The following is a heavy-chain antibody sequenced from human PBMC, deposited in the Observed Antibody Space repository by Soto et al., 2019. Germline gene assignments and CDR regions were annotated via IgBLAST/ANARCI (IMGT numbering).Heavy chain of an antibody. D-gene: IGHD1-26*01. Sequence: QLKESGPGLVKPSETLSLTCNVSGVLVTSEDYFWGWIRQPPGKGLEWFGSAHSSGGTYYKSSLKARLTISVDKSKNNFSLRLNSVTAADTGVYYCAKLKVGATRATDVDSWGQGKLVSVSS. CDR2: AHSSGGT. J-gene: IGHJ4*02. V-gene: IGHV4-39*02. CDR1: GVLVTSEDYF. CDR3: AKLKVGATRATDVDS.